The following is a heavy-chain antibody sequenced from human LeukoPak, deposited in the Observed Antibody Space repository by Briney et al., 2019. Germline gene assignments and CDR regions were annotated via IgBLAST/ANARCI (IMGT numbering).Heavy chain of an antibody. J-gene: IGHJ4*02. CDR1: GFTFSSYG. Sequence: PGRSLRLSCAASGFTFSSYGMHWVRQAPGKRLEWVAVIWYDGSSKYYADSVKGRFTISRDNSKNTLYLQMNSLRAEDTAVYYCARAPGYYYDSSGYYLDYWGQGTLVTVSS. CDR2: IWYDGSSK. CDR3: ARAPGYYYDSSGYYLDY. V-gene: IGHV3-33*01. D-gene: IGHD3-22*01.